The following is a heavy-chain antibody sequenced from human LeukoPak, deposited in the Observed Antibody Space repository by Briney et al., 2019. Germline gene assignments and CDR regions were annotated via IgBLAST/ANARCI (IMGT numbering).Heavy chain of an antibody. D-gene: IGHD3-3*01. Sequence: GASVKVSCKASGYTFTSYDINWVRQATGQGLEWMGWMNPNSGNTGYAQKFQGRVTITRNTSISTAYMELSSLRSEDTAVYYCARRDLYDFWSGYYNSWFDPWGQGTLVTVSS. J-gene: IGHJ5*02. CDR2: MNPNSGNT. CDR3: ARRDLYDFWSGYYNSWFDP. CDR1: GYTFTSYD. V-gene: IGHV1-8*03.